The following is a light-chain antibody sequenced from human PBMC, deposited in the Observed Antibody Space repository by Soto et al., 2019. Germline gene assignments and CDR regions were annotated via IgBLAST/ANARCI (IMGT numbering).Light chain of an antibody. J-gene: IGKJ2*01. CDR3: QQYHNWPPQYT. Sequence: EIVMMQSPATLSVSPGERATLSCRASQTISSNLAWYQQKPGQAPRLLIHGASTRAAGVPARFSGSGSGTEFTLTITSLQSEDFAVYYCQQYHNWPPQYTFGQGTQLQIK. CDR2: GAS. CDR1: QTISSN. V-gene: IGKV3-15*01.